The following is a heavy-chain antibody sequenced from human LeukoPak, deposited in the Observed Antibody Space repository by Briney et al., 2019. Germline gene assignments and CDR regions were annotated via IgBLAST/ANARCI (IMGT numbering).Heavy chain of an antibody. J-gene: IGHJ4*02. CDR1: GFTFSSYS. Sequence: GXSLRLSCAASGFTFSSYSMNWVRQAPGKGLEWVSSISSSSSYIYYADSVKGRFTISRDNAKNSLYLQMNSLRAEDTAVYYCARMNGGDFDYWGQGTLVTVSS. V-gene: IGHV3-21*01. CDR2: ISSSSSYI. D-gene: IGHD3-16*01. CDR3: ARMNGGDFDY.